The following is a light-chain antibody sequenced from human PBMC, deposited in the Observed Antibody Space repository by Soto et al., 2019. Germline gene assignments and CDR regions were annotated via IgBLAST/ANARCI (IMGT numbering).Light chain of an antibody. CDR2: DAS. CDR1: QSVSNY. J-gene: IGKJ5*01. CDR3: QQRSNWPPST. Sequence: PGERATLSCRASQSVSNYLAWYQQKPGQAPRLLIYDASNRATGIPARFSGSGSGTDFTLTISSLEPEDFAVYYCQQRSNWPPSTFGQGTRLEIK. V-gene: IGKV3-11*01.